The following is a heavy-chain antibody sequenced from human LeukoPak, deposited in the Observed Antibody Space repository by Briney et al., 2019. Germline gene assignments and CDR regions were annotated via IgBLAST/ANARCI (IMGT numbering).Heavy chain of an antibody. CDR3: ARRWTGENAFDI. CDR2: IYSSGSS. Sequence: SETLPLTCIVSGGSISSRHWSWIRQPVGKELEWIGHIYSSGSSNYNPSLKSRVTMSVDTSTNHFSLELTSVTAADTAVYYCARRWTGENAFDIWGQGTMVTVSS. J-gene: IGHJ3*02. CDR1: GGSISSRH. V-gene: IGHV4-4*07. D-gene: IGHD3/OR15-3a*01.